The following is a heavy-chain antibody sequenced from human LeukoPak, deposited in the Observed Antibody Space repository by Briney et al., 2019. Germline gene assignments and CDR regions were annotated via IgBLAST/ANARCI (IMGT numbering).Heavy chain of an antibody. Sequence: PSETLSLTCTVSGGSISSSSYYWGWIRQPPGKGLEWIGSIYYSGSTYYNPSLKSRVTISVDTSKNQFSLKLSSVTAADTAVYYCARHMPQGSLRAWFDPWGQGTLVTVSS. CDR1: GGSISSSSYY. D-gene: IGHD2-2*01. J-gene: IGHJ5*02. CDR2: IYYSGST. CDR3: ARHMPQGSLRAWFDP. V-gene: IGHV4-39*01.